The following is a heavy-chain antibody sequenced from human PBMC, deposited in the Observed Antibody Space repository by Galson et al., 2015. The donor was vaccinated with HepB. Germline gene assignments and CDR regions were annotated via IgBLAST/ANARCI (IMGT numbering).Heavy chain of an antibody. D-gene: IGHD4-23*01. CDR1: GFSLSTSGMC. CDR3: ARIRSDYGGNPKTIDY. J-gene: IGHJ4*02. V-gene: IGHV2-70*11. Sequence: PALVKPTQTLTLTCTFSGFSLSTSGMCVSWIRQPPGKALEWLARIDWDDDKYYSTSLKTRLTISKDTSKNQVVLTMTNMDPVDTATYYCARIRSDYGGNPKTIDYWGQGTLVTVSS. CDR2: IDWDDDK.